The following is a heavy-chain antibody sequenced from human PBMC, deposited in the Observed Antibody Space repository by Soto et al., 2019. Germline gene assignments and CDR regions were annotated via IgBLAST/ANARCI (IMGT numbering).Heavy chain of an antibody. Sequence: PGGSLRLSCAASGFTFSSYAMHWVRQAPGKGLEWVAVISYDGSNKYYADSVKGRFTISRDNSKNTLYLQMNSLRAEDTALYYCARGPSGYYDSSGSFVYWGQGTLVTVSS. CDR1: GFTFSSYA. CDR2: ISYDGSNK. D-gene: IGHD3-22*01. V-gene: IGHV3-30-3*01. J-gene: IGHJ4*02. CDR3: ARGPSGYYDSSGSFVY.